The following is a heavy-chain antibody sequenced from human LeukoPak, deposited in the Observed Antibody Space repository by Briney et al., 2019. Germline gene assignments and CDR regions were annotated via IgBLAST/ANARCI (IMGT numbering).Heavy chain of an antibody. CDR3: ARERGYYGSGRSFLWFDP. V-gene: IGHV4-4*07. Sequence: SETLSLTCTVSGGSISSYYWSWIRQPAGEGLEWIGRIYTSGSTNYNPSLKSRVTVSVDTSKNQFSLKLSSVTAADTAVYYCARERGYYGSGRSFLWFDPWGQGTLVTVSS. CDR2: IYTSGST. J-gene: IGHJ5*02. CDR1: GGSISSYY. D-gene: IGHD3-10*01.